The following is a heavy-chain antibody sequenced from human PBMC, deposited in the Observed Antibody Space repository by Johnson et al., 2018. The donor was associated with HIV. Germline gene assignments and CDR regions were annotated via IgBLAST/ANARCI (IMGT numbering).Heavy chain of an antibody. Sequence: QVQLVESGGGVVQPGGSLRLSCAASGFTFSSYGMHWVRQAPGKGLEWVAFIRYDGSNKYYADSVKGRFTISRDNSKNTLYLQINSLRAEDTAVYYCAKDGDSSSWYPGDAFDIWGQGTMVTVSS. V-gene: IGHV3-30*02. CDR3: AKDGDSSSWYPGDAFDI. CDR1: GFTFSSYG. D-gene: IGHD6-13*01. CDR2: IRYDGSNK. J-gene: IGHJ3*02.